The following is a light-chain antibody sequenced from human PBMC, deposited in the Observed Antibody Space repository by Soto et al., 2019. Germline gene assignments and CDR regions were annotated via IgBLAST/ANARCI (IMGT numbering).Light chain of an antibody. CDR3: QPYGSSGK. Sequence: IVLTQSPATLSLSPGKRATLSCRASQNISNYLILYQQKPGQAPRLLIYDVYNRATGIPARFSGSGSGTDFTLTISRMEPEDFAVCYCQPYGSSGKLGPGTTVDI. V-gene: IGKV3-11*01. CDR1: QNISNY. J-gene: IGKJ1*01. CDR2: DVY.